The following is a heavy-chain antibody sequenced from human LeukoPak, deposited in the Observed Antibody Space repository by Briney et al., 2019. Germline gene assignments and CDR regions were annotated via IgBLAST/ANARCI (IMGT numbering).Heavy chain of an antibody. D-gene: IGHD2-21*01. V-gene: IGHV3-30*02. Sequence: GGSLRLSCAASGFTFSSYGMHWVRQAPGKGLEWVAFIRYDGGNKYYADSVKGRFTISRDNSKNTLYLQMNSLRAEDTAVYYCAKDPGGGDCCVFDYWGQGTLVTVSS. J-gene: IGHJ4*02. CDR2: IRYDGGNK. CDR3: AKDPGGGDCCVFDY. CDR1: GFTFSSYG.